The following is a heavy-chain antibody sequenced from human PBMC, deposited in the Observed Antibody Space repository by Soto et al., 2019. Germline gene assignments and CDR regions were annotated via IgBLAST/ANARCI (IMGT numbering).Heavy chain of an antibody. Sequence: GSLRLSCATSGFPFSDYYMSWIRQAPGKGLEWLSHISPKSTYRNYADSVKGRFTISRDNTKSSLFLQMNSLGVEDTAVYCCARGGGGGLFEHWGQGVLVTVSS. V-gene: IGHV3-11*06. CDR2: ISPKSTYR. J-gene: IGHJ4*02. D-gene: IGHD2-21*01. CDR3: ARGGGGGLFEH. CDR1: GFPFSDYY.